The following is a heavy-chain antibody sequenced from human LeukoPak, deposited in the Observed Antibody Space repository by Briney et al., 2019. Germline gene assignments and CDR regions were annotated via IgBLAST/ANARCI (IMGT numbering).Heavy chain of an antibody. D-gene: IGHD2-2*01. CDR2: MYYSGTT. Sequence: PSETLSLTCTVSGASITSYYWGWFRQPPGKGLEWIGYMYYSGTTNYNPSLKSRVTISVDTSKNQFSLKLSYVTAADTAVYYCARDLGFCSSTSCYPRFDPWGQGTLVTVSS. J-gene: IGHJ5*02. CDR1: GASITSYY. CDR3: ARDLGFCSSTSCYPRFDP. V-gene: IGHV4-59*01.